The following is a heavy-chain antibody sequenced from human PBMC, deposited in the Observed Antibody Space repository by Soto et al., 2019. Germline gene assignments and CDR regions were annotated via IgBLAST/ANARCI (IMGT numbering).Heavy chain of an antibody. CDR2: ISYDGSNK. V-gene: IGHV3-30-3*01. CDR1: GFTFSSYA. J-gene: IGHJ4*02. CDR3: AGDSSIWSFDY. D-gene: IGHD6-13*01. Sequence: GGSLRLSCAASGFTFSSYAMHWVRQAPGKGLEWVAVISYDGSNKYYADSVKGRFTISRDNSKNTLYLQMNSLSAEDSSVYYCAGDSSIWSFDYWGQGTLVTVSS.